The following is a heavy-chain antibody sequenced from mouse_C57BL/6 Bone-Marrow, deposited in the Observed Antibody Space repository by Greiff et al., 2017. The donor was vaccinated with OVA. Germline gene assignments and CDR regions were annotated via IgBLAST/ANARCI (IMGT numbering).Heavy chain of an antibody. J-gene: IGHJ4*01. CDR2: IDPENGDT. CDR1: GFNIKDDY. V-gene: IGHV14-4*01. D-gene: IGHD1-1*01. CDR3: TTLVITTVVARDYYAMDY. Sequence: EVQLQESGAELVRPGASVKLSCTASGFNIKDDYMHWVKQRPEQGLEWIGWIDPENGDTEYASKFQGKATITADTSSNTAYLQLSSLTSEDTAVYYCTTLVITTVVARDYYAMDYWGQGTSVTVSS.